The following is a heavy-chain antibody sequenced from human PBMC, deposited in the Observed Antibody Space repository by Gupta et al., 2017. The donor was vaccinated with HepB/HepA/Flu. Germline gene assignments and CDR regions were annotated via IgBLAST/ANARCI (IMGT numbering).Heavy chain of an antibody. Sequence: EEQLVESGGGLVQPGRSLGLSCAAAGITFRSFWVNWVRQAPGKGLEWVANIKADGSEKFDGDSVKGRFTISRDNAKNSLYLQMNSLRAEDTALYYCVRRSGSDWSSIWGQGTMVTVSS. CDR1: GITFRSFW. CDR2: IKADGSEK. D-gene: IGHD6-19*01. CDR3: VRRSGSDWSSI. V-gene: IGHV3-7*01. J-gene: IGHJ3*02.